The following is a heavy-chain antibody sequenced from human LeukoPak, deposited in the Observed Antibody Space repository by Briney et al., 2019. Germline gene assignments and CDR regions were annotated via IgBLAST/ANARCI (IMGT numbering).Heavy chain of an antibody. Sequence: GGSLRLSCAASGFTFSSYSMNWVRQAPGKGLEWVSSIGSGGSTYYADSVKGRFTISRDNSKNTLYLQMNSLRAEDTAVYYCANCLSGYWGQGTLVTVSS. CDR1: GFTFSSYS. V-gene: IGHV3-23*01. D-gene: IGHD3-3*02. J-gene: IGHJ4*02. CDR2: IGSGGST. CDR3: ANCLSGY.